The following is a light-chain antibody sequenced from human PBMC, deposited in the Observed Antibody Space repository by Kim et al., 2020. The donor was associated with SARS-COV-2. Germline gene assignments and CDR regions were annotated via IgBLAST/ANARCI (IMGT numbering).Light chain of an antibody. CDR1: SSDVGGHNY. Sequence: QSALTQPASVSGSPGQSITIPCTGTSSDVGGHNYVSWYQQHPGIAPKLIIYDVDNRPSGVSDRFSGSKSGNTASLTISGLQTEDEDDYYCNSFTSSSTQVFGTGTKVT. J-gene: IGLJ1*01. V-gene: IGLV2-14*03. CDR2: DVD. CDR3: NSFTSSSTQV.